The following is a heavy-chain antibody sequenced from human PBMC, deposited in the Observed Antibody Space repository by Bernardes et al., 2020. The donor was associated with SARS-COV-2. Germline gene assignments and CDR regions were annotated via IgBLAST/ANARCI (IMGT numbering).Heavy chain of an antibody. D-gene: IGHD3-3*01. CDR1: GGSISSYY. V-gene: IGHV4-59*01. CDR2: IYYSGST. Sequence: SETLSLTCTVSGGSISSYYWSWIRQPPGKGLEWIGYIYYSGSTNYNPSLKSRVTISVDTSKNQFSLKLSSVTAADTAVYYCARGTSYYDFWSGQFYYMDVWGKGTTVTVSS. J-gene: IGHJ6*03. CDR3: ARGTSYYDFWSGQFYYMDV.